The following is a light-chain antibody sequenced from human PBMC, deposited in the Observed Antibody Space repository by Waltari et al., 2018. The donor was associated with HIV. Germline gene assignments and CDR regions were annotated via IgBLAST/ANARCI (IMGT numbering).Light chain of an antibody. J-gene: IGKJ3*01. Sequence: DIQMTQSPSSLSASTGDRITIPCRASQNILRSLNWFQQKPGKAPQLLIYGASTLQSGVSSRFSGASSGTDFTLTINSLQPEDFATYYCQQTYIIPLTFGPGTKVDVK. CDR1: QNILRS. CDR3: QQTYIIPLT. V-gene: IGKV1-39*01. CDR2: GAS.